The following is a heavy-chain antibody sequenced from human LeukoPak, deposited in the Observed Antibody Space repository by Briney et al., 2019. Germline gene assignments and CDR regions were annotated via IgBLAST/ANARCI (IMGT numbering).Heavy chain of an antibody. V-gene: IGHV3-23*01. CDR2: ISGSGGST. Sequence: GGSLRLSCAASGFTFSSYAMSWVRQAPGKGLEWVSAISGSGGSTYYADSVKGRFTISRDNSKNTLYLQMNSLRAEDTAVYYCAKDPTGADYYGMDVWGQGTTVTVSS. CDR1: GFTFSSYA. J-gene: IGHJ6*02. CDR3: AKDPTGADYYGMDV. D-gene: IGHD4-17*01.